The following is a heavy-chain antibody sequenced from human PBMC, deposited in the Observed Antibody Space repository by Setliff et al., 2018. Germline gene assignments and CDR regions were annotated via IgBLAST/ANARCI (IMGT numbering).Heavy chain of an antibody. Sequence: PSETLSLTCTVYGGSFSDYYWGWVRQPPGKGLEWIGEINHSGSTNYIPSLKSRVTFSVDTSKNQFSPKLTSVTAADTAAYYCRVWVTMIEMESWGQGTLVTVSS. J-gene: IGHJ4*02. CDR2: INHSGST. CDR3: RVWVTMIEMES. V-gene: IGHV4-34*01. CDR1: GGSFSDYY. D-gene: IGHD3-22*01.